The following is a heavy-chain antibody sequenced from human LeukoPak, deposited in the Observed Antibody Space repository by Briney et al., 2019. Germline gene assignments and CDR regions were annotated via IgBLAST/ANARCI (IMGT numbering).Heavy chain of an antibody. D-gene: IGHD3-22*01. Sequence: ASVKVSCKVSGYTLTELSMHWVRQAPGKGLEWMGGFDPEDGETIYAQKFQGRVTMTEDTSTDTAYMELSSLRSEDTAVYYGATGPYYYDSSGYFRYYGMDVWGQGTTVTVSS. CDR2: FDPEDGET. CDR1: GYTLTELS. V-gene: IGHV1-24*01. J-gene: IGHJ6*02. CDR3: ATGPYYYDSSGYFRYYGMDV.